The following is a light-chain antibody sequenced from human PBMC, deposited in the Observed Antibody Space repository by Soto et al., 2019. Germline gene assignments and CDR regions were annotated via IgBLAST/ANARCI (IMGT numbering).Light chain of an antibody. J-gene: IGLJ1*01. CDR1: SSVVGSYNL. Sequence: QSVLTQPASVSGSPGQSITISCTGTSSVVGSYNLVSWYQQHPGKAPKLMIYEGSKRPSGVSNRFSGSKSGNTASLTISGLQAEDEADYYCYSYAGSSTFVFGTGNKVTVL. V-gene: IGLV2-23*03. CDR3: YSYAGSSTFV. CDR2: EGS.